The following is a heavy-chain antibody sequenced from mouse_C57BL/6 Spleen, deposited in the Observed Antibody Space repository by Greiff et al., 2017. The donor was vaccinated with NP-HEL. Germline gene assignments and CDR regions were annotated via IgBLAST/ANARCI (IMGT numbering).Heavy chain of an antibody. CDR1: GYTFTSYG. Sequence: QVHVKQSGAELARPGASVKLSCKASGYTFTSYGISWVKQRTGQGLEWIGEIYPRSGNTYYNEKFKGKATLTADKSSSTAYMELRSLTSEDSAVYFLARAYGSSFAWVAYWGQGTLVTVSA. D-gene: IGHD1-1*01. CDR3: ARAYGSSFAWVAY. J-gene: IGHJ3*01. CDR2: IYPRSGNT. V-gene: IGHV1-81*01.